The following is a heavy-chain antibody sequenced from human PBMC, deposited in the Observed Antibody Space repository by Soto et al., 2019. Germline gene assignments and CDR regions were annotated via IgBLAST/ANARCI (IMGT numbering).Heavy chain of an antibody. CDR2: MNPNSGNT. J-gene: IGHJ4*02. Sequence: ASVKVSCKASGYTFTSYDINWVRQATGQGLEWMGWMNPNSGNTGYAQKLQGRVTMTTDTSTSTAYMELRSLRSDDTAVYYCAIFFEITGTTGYFDYWGQGTLVT. V-gene: IGHV1-8*01. CDR1: GYTFTSYD. D-gene: IGHD1-7*01. CDR3: AIFFEITGTTGYFDY.